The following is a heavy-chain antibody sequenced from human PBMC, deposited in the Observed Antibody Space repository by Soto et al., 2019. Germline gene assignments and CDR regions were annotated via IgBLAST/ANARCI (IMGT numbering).Heavy chain of an antibody. V-gene: IGHV3-9*01. D-gene: IGHD5-12*01. J-gene: IGHJ4*02. CDR1: GFTFDDYA. CDR3: ARDTRATIVLFDY. Sequence: GGSLRLSCAPSGFTFDDYAMHWVRQAPGKGLEWVSGISWNSGSIGYADSVKGRFTISRDIGKNTLYLQMNSLRAEDTAVYYCARDTRATIVLFDYWGQGTLVTVSS. CDR2: ISWNSGSI.